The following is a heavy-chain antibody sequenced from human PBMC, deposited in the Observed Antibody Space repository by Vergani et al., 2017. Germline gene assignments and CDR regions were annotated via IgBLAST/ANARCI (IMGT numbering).Heavy chain of an antibody. CDR1: GDSVISTAYH. J-gene: IGHJ4*02. CDR3: ASKRGACRAAYCHSYDF. Sequence: QVQLQESGPGLVKPSETLSLTCTVSGDSVISTAYHWGWIGPPPGKGLEWIGSMDYSGSTSYNPSLGSRISISFETPKNQFSLRLTSVTAADTAVYYWASKRGACRAAYCHSYDFWGPGTLVGVSS. D-gene: IGHD2-15*01. CDR2: MDYSGST. V-gene: IGHV4-39*01.